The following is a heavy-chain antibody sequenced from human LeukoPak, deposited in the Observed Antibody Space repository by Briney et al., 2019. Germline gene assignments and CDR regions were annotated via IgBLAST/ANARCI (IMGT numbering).Heavy chain of an antibody. CDR3: AQTPYYYDSSGYYLC. V-gene: IGHV4-4*02. CDR2: IYHSGST. D-gene: IGHD3-22*01. Sequence: SETLSLTCAVSGGSISSSNWWSWVRQPPGKGLEWIGEIYHSGSTNYNPSLKSRVTISVDKSKNQFSLKLSSVTAADTAVYYCAQTPYYYDSSGYYLCWGQGTLVTVSS. CDR1: GGSISSSNW. J-gene: IGHJ4*02.